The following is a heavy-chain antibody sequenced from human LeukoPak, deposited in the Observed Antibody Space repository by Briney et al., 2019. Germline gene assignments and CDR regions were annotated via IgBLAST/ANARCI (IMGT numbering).Heavy chain of an antibody. CDR2: IYYSGST. Sequence: SETLSLTCTVSAASINSYYWSWIRQPPGRGLEWLGYIYYSGSTNYNPSLKCRFTISVDTSNNKFSLKLTSLTAADTAVYYCVRHLSAGRPAFDIWGQGTMVTVSS. CDR1: AASINSYY. V-gene: IGHV4-59*08. D-gene: IGHD2-15*01. CDR3: VRHLSAGRPAFDI. J-gene: IGHJ3*02.